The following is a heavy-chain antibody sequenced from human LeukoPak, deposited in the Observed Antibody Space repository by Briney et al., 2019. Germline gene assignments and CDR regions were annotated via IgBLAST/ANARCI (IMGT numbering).Heavy chain of an antibody. Sequence: QPGRSLRLSCAASGFTFSSYGMHWVRQAPGKGLEWVAVISYDGSNKYYADSVKGRFTISRDNSKNTLYLQMNSLRAEDTAVYYCAKVMSDRLAAAGYRRGSLSDYWGQGTLVTVSS. CDR2: ISYDGSNK. CDR3: AKVMSDRLAAAGYRRGSLSDY. J-gene: IGHJ4*02. CDR1: GFTFSSYG. V-gene: IGHV3-30*18. D-gene: IGHD6-13*01.